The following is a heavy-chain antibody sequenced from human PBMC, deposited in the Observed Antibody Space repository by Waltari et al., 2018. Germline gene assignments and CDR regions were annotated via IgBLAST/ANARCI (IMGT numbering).Heavy chain of an antibody. CDR3: AKDLNPSGFGEWELNY. Sequence: QVQLVESGGGVVQPGGSLRLSCAASGFTFSSYGMHWVRQAQGKGLEGVAFIRYDGSNKYYADSVKGRFTISRDNSKNTLYLQMNSLRAEDTAVYYCAKDLNPSGFGEWELNYWGQGTLVTVSS. V-gene: IGHV3-30*02. D-gene: IGHD1-26*01. CDR2: IRYDGSNK. J-gene: IGHJ4*02. CDR1: GFTFSSYG.